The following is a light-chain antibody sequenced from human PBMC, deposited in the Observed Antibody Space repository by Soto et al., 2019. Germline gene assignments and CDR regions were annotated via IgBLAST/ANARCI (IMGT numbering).Light chain of an antibody. Sequence: EILLTQCPGTLSLSPGERDTLSCRASQSVSSSYLAWYQQKPGQAPRLLIYGASSRATGIPARFSGSGSGTDFTLTISSLEPEDCAIYYCQQRQYWPPITFGQGTRLEIK. CDR3: QQRQYWPPIT. V-gene: IGKV3D-20*02. CDR2: GAS. CDR1: QSVSSSY. J-gene: IGKJ5*01.